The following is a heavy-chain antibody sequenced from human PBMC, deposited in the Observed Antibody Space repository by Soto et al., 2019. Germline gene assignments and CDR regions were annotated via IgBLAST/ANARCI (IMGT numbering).Heavy chain of an antibody. J-gene: IGHJ6*02. CDR2: VNHSGST. CDR3: ARKYLPYYGSGSPYGMDV. Sequence: QVQLQQWGAGLLKPSETLSLTCGVYGGSFSGYYWSWIRQPPGKGLGWIGEVNHSGSTNYNPSLKSRVTISVDTSKNQFSLKLSSVTAADTALYYCARKYLPYYGSGSPYGMDVWGQGTTVAVSS. V-gene: IGHV4-34*01. D-gene: IGHD3-10*01. CDR1: GGSFSGYY.